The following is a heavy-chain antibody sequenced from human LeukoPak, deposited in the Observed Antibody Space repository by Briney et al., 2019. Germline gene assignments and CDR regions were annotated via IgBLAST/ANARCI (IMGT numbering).Heavy chain of an antibody. J-gene: IGHJ3*02. Sequence: SETLSLTCSVSGGSINSDYWTWIRQPPGKGLEWIGYIYHIGSTNYNPSLKSRVTISIAKSKKQFSLKLNTVTAADTAIYYCARVGGMTTINNAAFEIWGHGTMVTVSS. CDR1: GGSINSDY. CDR3: ARVGGMTTINNAAFEI. D-gene: IGHD5-24*01. CDR2: IYHIGST. V-gene: IGHV4-59*01.